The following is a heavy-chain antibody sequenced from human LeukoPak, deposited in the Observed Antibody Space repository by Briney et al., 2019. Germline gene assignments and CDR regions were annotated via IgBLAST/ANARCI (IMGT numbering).Heavy chain of an antibody. Sequence: GGSLRLSCAASGFTFSNYGMHWVRQAPGKGLEWVAVISYVGTNENYVDSVRGRFIISRDNSKNTLYLQMDSLRVDDTAVYYCAKATMGSYFDHWGQGTLVTVSS. J-gene: IGHJ4*02. V-gene: IGHV3-30*18. CDR2: ISYVGTNE. CDR3: AKATMGSYFDH. D-gene: IGHD3-10*01. CDR1: GFTFSNYG.